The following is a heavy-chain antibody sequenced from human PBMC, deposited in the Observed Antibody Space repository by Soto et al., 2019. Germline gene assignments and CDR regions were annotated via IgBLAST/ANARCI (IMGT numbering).Heavy chain of an antibody. CDR1: GGSISSGGYY. Sequence: SETLSLTCTVSGGSISSGGYYWSWIRQHPGKGLEWIGYIYYSGSTYYNPSLKSRVTISVDTSKNQFSLKLSSVTAADMAVYYCAIARMETRPFIDYWGQGTLVTVSS. CDR3: AIARMETRPFIDY. D-gene: IGHD2-15*01. V-gene: IGHV4-31*03. J-gene: IGHJ4*02. CDR2: IYYSGST.